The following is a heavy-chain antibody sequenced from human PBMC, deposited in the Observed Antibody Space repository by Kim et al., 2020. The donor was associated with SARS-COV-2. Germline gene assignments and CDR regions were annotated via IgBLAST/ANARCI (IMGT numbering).Heavy chain of an antibody. J-gene: IGHJ5*02. V-gene: IGHV4-61*02. CDR2: IYTSGST. CDR1: GGSISSGSYY. D-gene: IGHD6-13*01. CDR3: ARERYSSSWRQVGPYNWFDP. Sequence: SETLSLTCTVSGGSISSGSYYWSWIRQPAGKGLEWIGRIYTSGSTNYNPSLKSRVTISVDTSKNQFSLKLSSVTAADTAVYYCARERYSSSWRQVGPYNWFDPWGQGTLVTVSS.